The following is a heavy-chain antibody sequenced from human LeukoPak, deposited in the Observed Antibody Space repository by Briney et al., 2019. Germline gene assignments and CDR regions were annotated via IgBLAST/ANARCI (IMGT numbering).Heavy chain of an antibody. J-gene: IGHJ4*02. V-gene: IGHV3-48*02. CDR1: GFTFSSYS. D-gene: IGHD5-18*01. CDR3: ARGDDGYNYWVVDY. CDR2: ISSSSSTI. Sequence: GGSLRLSCAASGFTFSSYSMNWVRQAPGKGLEWLSYISSSSSTIYYADSVKGRFTISRDDAKNSLYLQMNSLRDEDTAVYYCARGDDGYNYWVVDYWGQGTLVTVSS.